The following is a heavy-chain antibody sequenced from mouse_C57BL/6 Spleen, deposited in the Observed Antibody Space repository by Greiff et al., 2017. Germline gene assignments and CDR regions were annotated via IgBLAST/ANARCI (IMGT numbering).Heavy chain of an antibody. J-gene: IGHJ2*01. CDR3: ARSDYYGSSYFDS. CDR2: IYPGDGDT. Sequence: QVQLQQSGAELVKPGASVKISCKASGYAFSSYWMNWVKQRPGKGLEWIGQIYPGDGDTNYNGKFKGKATLTADKSSSTAYMQLSSLTSEDSAVYFCARSDYYGSSYFDSWGQGNTLTVSS. D-gene: IGHD1-1*01. CDR1: GYAFSSYW. V-gene: IGHV1-80*01.